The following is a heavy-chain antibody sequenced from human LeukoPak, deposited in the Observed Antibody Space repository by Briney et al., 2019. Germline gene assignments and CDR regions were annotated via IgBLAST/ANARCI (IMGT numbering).Heavy chain of an antibody. CDR2: IYYSGST. CDR3: ARVDTSGSNFDY. CDR1: GGSISNYY. Sequence: SETLSLTCTVSGGSISNYYWSWIRQPPGKGLEWIGYIYYSGSTNYNPSLKSRLTISVDTSKNQFSLKLTSVTAADTAVYYCARVDTSGSNFDYWGQGTLVTVSS. D-gene: IGHD6-19*01. J-gene: IGHJ4*02. V-gene: IGHV4-59*01.